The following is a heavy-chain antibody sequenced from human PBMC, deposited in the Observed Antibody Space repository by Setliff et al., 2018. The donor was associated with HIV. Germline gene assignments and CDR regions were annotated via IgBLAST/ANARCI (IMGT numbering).Heavy chain of an antibody. CDR3: AIGGGDGHPTWVY. CDR2: ISAGGHQT. D-gene: IGHD3-16*01. CDR1: GYSFSTYS. Sequence: ASVKVSCKASGYSFSTYSLHWVRQAPGQGLEWVGWISAGGHQTKYSEKFQDRVTITTDTSASTAYLQLSALRSEDTAVFYCAIGGGDGHPTWVYWGLGTLVAVSS. V-gene: IGHV1-3*01. J-gene: IGHJ4*02.